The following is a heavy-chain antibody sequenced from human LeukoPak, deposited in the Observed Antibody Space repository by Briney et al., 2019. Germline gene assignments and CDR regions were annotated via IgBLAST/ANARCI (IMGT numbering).Heavy chain of an antibody. Sequence: PGRSLRLSCAASGFTFDDYAMHWVRQAPGKGLEWVSGISWNSGSIGYADSVKGRFTISRDNAKNSLYLQMNSLRAEDTALYYCAREDWFDPWGQGTLVTVSS. V-gene: IGHV3-9*01. J-gene: IGHJ5*02. CDR2: ISWNSGSI. CDR3: AREDWFDP. CDR1: GFTFDDYA.